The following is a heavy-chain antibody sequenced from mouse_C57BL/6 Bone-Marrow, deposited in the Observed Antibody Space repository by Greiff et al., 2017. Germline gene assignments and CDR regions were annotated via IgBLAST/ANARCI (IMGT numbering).Heavy chain of an antibody. D-gene: IGHD2-5*01. CDR2: IYPRDGNT. CDR1: GYTFTSYD. J-gene: IGHJ3*01. CDR3: AISYSNYVFAY. Sequence: VQLVESGPELVKPGASVKLSCKASGYTFTSYDINWVKQRPGQGLEWIGWIYPRDGNTKYNEKFKGKATLTVDTSSSTAYMKLHSLTSEDSAVYFGAISYSNYVFAYWGQGTLVTVSA. V-gene: IGHV1-85*01.